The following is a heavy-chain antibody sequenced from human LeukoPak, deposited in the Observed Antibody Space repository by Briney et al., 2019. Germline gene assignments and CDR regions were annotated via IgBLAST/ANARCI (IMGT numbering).Heavy chain of an antibody. V-gene: IGHV4-4*02. D-gene: IGHD1-14*01. CDR2: IFHGGST. Sequence: SETLSLTCTVSGVAISSGIWWSWVRQLPGKGLEWIGDIFHGGSTNSNPSLRSRVTMSEDKSKNQFSLKLSSVTAADTAVYYCARTNPVARNSLDYWGPGTLVTVSS. CDR3: ARTNPVARNSLDY. J-gene: IGHJ4*02. CDR1: GVAISSGIW.